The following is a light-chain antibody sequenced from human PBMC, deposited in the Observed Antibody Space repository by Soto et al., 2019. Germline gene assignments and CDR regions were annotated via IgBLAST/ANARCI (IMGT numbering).Light chain of an antibody. Sequence: QSVLTQPPSVSGSPGQRVTISCTGSSSNIGTGYDVHWYQHLPGTAPKLLIYGNNKRPSGIPDRFSGSKSGNTASLTLSGLQSEDEADYYCSSYAGSNLSVFGTGTKVTVL. CDR2: GNN. CDR3: SSYAGSNLSV. V-gene: IGLV1-40*01. CDR1: SSNIGTGYD. J-gene: IGLJ1*01.